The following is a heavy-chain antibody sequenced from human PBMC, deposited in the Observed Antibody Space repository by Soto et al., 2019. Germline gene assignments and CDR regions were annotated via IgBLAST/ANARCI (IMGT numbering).Heavy chain of an antibody. CDR1: GYTFTSYA. J-gene: IGHJ3*02. D-gene: IGHD5-12*01. V-gene: IGHV1-3*01. CDR2: INAGNGNT. Sequence: ASVKVSCKASGYTFTSYAMHWVRQAPGQRLEWMGWINAGNGNTKYSQKFQGRVTITRDTSASTAYMELSSLRSEDTAVYYCARDIDIVATVNDAFDIWGQGTMVSDSS. CDR3: ARDIDIVATVNDAFDI.